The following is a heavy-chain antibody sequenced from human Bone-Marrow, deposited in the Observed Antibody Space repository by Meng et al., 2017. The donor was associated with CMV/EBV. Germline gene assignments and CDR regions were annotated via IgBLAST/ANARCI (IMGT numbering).Heavy chain of an antibody. J-gene: IGHJ4*02. Sequence: GESLKISCTASGFSFSSSVMHWVRQSPGKGLEWLAAISNDGSDKFYADSVKGRFTISRDNSKNTLYLQMNSLRAEDTAVYYCAKKYDFWSGYYDYWGQGTLVTVSS. CDR1: GFSFSSSV. D-gene: IGHD3-3*01. V-gene: IGHV3-30*18. CDR2: ISNDGSDK. CDR3: AKKYDFWSGYYDY.